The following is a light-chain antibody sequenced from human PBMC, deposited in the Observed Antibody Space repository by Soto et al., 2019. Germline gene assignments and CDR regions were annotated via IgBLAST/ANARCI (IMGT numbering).Light chain of an antibody. CDR3: QQLNSYPIT. V-gene: IGKV1-9*01. CDR2: AAS. Sequence: DIQMTQSPPSVSASVGDRVTITCRASQVISSYLAWYQQKPGKAPKLLIYAASTLQSGVPSRFSGSGSGTEFTLTINSLQPEDFATYYCQQLNSYPITFGQGTRLEIK. J-gene: IGKJ5*01. CDR1: QVISSY.